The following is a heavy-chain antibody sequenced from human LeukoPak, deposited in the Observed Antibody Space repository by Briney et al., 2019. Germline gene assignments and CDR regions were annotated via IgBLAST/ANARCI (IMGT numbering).Heavy chain of an antibody. CDR3: AGAMTGNDAFDI. V-gene: IGHV4-39*01. Sequence: NPSETLSLTCTVSGGSIRSSSYYWGWIRQPPGKGLEWIGSIYYSGSTYYNPSLKSRVTISVDTSKNQFSLKLSSVTAADTAVYYCAGAMTGNDAFDIWGQGTTVTVSS. CDR1: GGSIRSSSYY. CDR2: IYYSGST. D-gene: IGHD3-9*01. J-gene: IGHJ3*02.